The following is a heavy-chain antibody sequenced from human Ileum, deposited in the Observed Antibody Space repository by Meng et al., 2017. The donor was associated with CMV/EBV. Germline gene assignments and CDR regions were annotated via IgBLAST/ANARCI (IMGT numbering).Heavy chain of an antibody. D-gene: IGHD6-13*01. Sequence: LTCAVSGDSVSSDNWWSWVRQPPGKVQEWIGEIHHRGNTNYNPSLKSRVTMSVDKSKNQVSLELTSVTAADTAVYFCTSASGYKIDYWGQGTPVTVSS. CDR1: GDSVSSDNW. CDR2: IHHRGNT. CDR3: TSASGYKIDY. J-gene: IGHJ4*02. V-gene: IGHV4-4*01.